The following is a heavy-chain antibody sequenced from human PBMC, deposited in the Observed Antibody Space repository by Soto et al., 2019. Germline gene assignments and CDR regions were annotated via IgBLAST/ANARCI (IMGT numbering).Heavy chain of an antibody. V-gene: IGHV1-18*01. CDR2: ISAYNGNT. D-gene: IGHD2-8*01. CDR1: GYTFTSYG. CDR3: ARARKGTNGGSNTGEYFQD. J-gene: IGHJ1*01. Sequence: ASVKVSCKASGYTFTSYGISWVRQAPGQGLEWMGWISAYNGNTNYAQKLQGRVTMTTDTSTSTAYMELRSLRSDDTAVYYCARARKGTNGGSNTGEYFQDWGQGTLVTVSS.